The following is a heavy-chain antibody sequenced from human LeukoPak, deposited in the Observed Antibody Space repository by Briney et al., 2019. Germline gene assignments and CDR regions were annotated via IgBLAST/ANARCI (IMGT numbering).Heavy chain of an antibody. J-gene: IGHJ6*02. Sequence: GGSLRLSCAASGFTFSSYSMNWVRQAPGKGLEWVSSISSSSSYIYYADSVKGRFTISRDNSKNTLYLQMNSLRAEDTAVYYCAKGESDYLDYYYYGMDVWGQGTTVTVSS. CDR3: AKGESDYLDYYYYGMDV. CDR2: ISSSSSYI. CDR1: GFTFSSYS. V-gene: IGHV3-21*04. D-gene: IGHD4-17*01.